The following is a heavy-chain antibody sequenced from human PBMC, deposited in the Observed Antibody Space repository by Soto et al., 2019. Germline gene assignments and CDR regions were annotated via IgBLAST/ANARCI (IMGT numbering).Heavy chain of an antibody. J-gene: IGHJ6*02. Sequence: PGDSLKISCKGSGYSFTSYWIGWLRQMPGKGLEWMGIIYPGDSDTRYSPSFQGQVTISADKSISTAYLQWSSLKASDTAMYYCARPGYSGYDSLPGYYGMDVWGQGTTVTVSS. CDR1: GYSFTSYW. CDR3: ARPGYSGYDSLPGYYGMDV. V-gene: IGHV5-51*01. CDR2: IYPGDSDT. D-gene: IGHD5-12*01.